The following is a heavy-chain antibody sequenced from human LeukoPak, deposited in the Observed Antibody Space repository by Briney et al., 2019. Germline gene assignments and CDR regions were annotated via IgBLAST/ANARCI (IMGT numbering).Heavy chain of an antibody. CDR3: ASGRQLGY. V-gene: IGHV3-7*01. D-gene: IGHD6-13*01. CDR1: GFTFSNYW. CDR2: IKEDGSEK. Sequence: GGSLRLSCAASGFTFSNYWMSWVRQAPGKGLEWVANIKEDGSEKYYVDSVKGRFTISSDNARNSLYLQMNSLRAEDTAVYYCASGRQLGYWGQGTLVTVSS. J-gene: IGHJ4*02.